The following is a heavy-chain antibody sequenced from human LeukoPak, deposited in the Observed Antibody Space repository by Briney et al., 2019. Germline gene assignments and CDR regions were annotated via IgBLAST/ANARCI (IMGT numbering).Heavy chain of an antibody. J-gene: IGHJ6*04. D-gene: IGHD2-15*01. CDR2: IYYIGST. V-gene: IGHV4-59*01. CDR1: GGSISTYY. CDR3: ARGGCSGGSCYSFYYGMDV. Sequence: SETLSLTWTVSGGSISTYYWSWIRQPPEKGLEWIGYIYYIGSTNYNPSLKSRVTISVDTSKNQFSLKLNSVTAADTAVYYCARGGCSGGSCYSFYYGMDVWGKGTTVTVSS.